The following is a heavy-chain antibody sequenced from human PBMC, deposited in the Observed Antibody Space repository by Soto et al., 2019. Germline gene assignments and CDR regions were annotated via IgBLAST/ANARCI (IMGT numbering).Heavy chain of an antibody. D-gene: IGHD2-2*01. V-gene: IGHV4-30-2*01. CDR2: IYHSGST. Sequence: SETLSLTCAVSGGSISSGGYPWSLSRQPPGKGLEWIGYIYHSGSTYNNPSLRSRVTISVDRYKNQFSLKLISVTAADTDVYYCARGHCSSTSCYSWFDSWGQGTLVTVSS. CDR1: GGSISSGGYP. J-gene: IGHJ5*01. CDR3: ARGHCSSTSCYSWFDS.